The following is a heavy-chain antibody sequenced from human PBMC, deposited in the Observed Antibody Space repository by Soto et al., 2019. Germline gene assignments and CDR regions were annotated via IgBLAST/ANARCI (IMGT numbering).Heavy chain of an antibody. CDR1: GGSFSGYY. V-gene: IGHV4-34*01. Sequence: PSETLSLTCAVYGGSFSGYYWSWIRQPPGKGLEWIGEINHSGSTNYNPSLKSRVTISVDTSKNQFSLKLSSVTAADTAVYYCARMGGRGAGKYYYYGMDVWGQGTTVTVSS. J-gene: IGHJ6*02. CDR3: ARMGGRGAGKYYYYGMDV. D-gene: IGHD1-26*01. CDR2: INHSGST.